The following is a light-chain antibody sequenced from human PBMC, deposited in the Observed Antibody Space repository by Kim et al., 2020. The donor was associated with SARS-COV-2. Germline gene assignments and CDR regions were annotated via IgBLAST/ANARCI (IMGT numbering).Light chain of an antibody. J-gene: IGKJ1*01. CDR3: QQTYSTPWT. Sequence: DIQMTQSPSSLSASAGDRVTITCRASQSITKYLNWYQQKPGKAPKLLIYAASTLQSGVPSRFSGSGSGTDFTLTISSVQPEDFATYHCQQTYSTPWTFGQGTKVDIK. CDR2: AAS. CDR1: QSITKY. V-gene: IGKV1-39*01.